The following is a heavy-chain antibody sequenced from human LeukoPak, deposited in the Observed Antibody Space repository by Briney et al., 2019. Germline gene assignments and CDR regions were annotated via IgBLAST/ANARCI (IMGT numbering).Heavy chain of an antibody. Sequence: SETLSLTCTVSGGSISSYYWGWIRQPPGKGLEWIGSIYYSGSTYYNPSLKSRVTISVDTSKNQFSLKLSSVTAADTAVYYCARAGSYYDSSGSYYYYYYMDVWGKGTTVTVSS. CDR2: IYYSGST. J-gene: IGHJ6*03. V-gene: IGHV4-39*07. CDR1: GGSISSYY. D-gene: IGHD3-22*01. CDR3: ARAGSYYDSSGSYYYYYYMDV.